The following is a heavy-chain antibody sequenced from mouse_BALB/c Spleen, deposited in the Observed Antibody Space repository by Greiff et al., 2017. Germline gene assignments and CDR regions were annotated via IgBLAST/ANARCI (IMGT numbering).Heavy chain of an antibody. Sequence: QVQLKQPGAELVRPGASVKLSCKASGYTFTSYWINWVKQRPGQGLEWIGNIYPSDSYTNYNQKFKDKATLTVDKSSSTAYMQLSSPTSEDSAVYYCTRARGENYAMDYWGQGTSVTVSS. J-gene: IGHJ4*01. CDR3: TRARGENYAMDY. CDR2: IYPSDSYT. V-gene: IGHV1-69*02. CDR1: GYTFTSYW.